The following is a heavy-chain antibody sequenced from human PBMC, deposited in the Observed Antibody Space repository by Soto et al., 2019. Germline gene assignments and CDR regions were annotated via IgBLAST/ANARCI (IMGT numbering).Heavy chain of an antibody. Sequence: EVQVVESGGGLVQPGGSLRLSCAVSGLTFSDYYFDWVRQSPGKGLEWVGRSKNKANGYTMEYAASVKGRFTISRDDSKNSVFLQMSSLRTEDTAVYYWVIVGRTSWGHGTPVTVPS. CDR3: VIVGRTS. CDR1: GLTFSDYY. D-gene: IGHD1-26*01. J-gene: IGHJ3*01. CDR2: SKNKANGYTM. V-gene: IGHV3-72*01.